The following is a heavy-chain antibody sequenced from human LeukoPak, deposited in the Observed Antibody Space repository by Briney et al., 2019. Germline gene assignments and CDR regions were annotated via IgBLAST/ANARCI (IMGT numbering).Heavy chain of an antibody. Sequence: SETLSLTCTVSGGSINSYYWSWIRQPPGKGLEWIGHMYYSGGTNYNPSLKSRVTISVDTSKNQFSLKLSSVTADDTAVYYCTRRCKDAYTLYCFDYWGQGTLVTVSS. CDR3: TRRCKDAYTLYCFDY. D-gene: IGHD5-24*01. V-gene: IGHV4-59*01. CDR1: GGSINSYY. CDR2: MYYSGGT. J-gene: IGHJ4*02.